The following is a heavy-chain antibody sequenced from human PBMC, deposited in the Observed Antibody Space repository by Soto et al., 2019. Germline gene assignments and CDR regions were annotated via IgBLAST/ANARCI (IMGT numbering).Heavy chain of an antibody. J-gene: IGHJ5*02. D-gene: IGHD6-13*01. CDR3: ARAIKIAAAGASRFDP. CDR1: GGSISSGGYY. Sequence: SETLSITCTVSGGSISSGGYYWSWIRQHPGKGLEWIGYIYYSGGTYYNPSLKSRVTVSVDTSKNQFSLKLSSVTAADTAVYYCARAIKIAAAGASRFDPWGQGTLVTVSS. V-gene: IGHV4-31*03. CDR2: IYYSGGT.